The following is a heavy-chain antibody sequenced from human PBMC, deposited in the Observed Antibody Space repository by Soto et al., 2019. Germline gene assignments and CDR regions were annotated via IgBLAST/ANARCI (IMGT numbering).Heavy chain of an antibody. CDR1: GFTFSSYA. Sequence: QVQLVESGGGVVQPGRSLRLSCAASGFTFSSYAMHWVRQAPGKGLEWVAVISYDGSNKYYADSVKGRFTISRDNSKNTLYLQMNSLRAEDTAVYYCAREALGIVLMVYATDYWGQGTLVTVSS. V-gene: IGHV3-30-3*01. CDR2: ISYDGSNK. CDR3: AREALGIVLMVYATDY. D-gene: IGHD2-8*01. J-gene: IGHJ4*02.